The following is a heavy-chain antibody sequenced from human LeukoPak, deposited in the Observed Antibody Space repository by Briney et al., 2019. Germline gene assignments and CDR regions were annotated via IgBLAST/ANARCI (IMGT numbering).Heavy chain of an antibody. V-gene: IGHV4-31*03. CDR2: IYYSGST. CDR3: ARVNAPYYSYYKDV. CDR1: GGSISSGGYY. J-gene: IGHJ6*03. Sequence: SQTLSLTCTVSGGSISSGGYYWSWIRQHPGKGLEWIGYIYYSGSTYYNPSLKSRVTISVDTSKNQFSPKLSSVTAADTAVYYCARVNAPYYSYYKDVWGKGTTVTVSS.